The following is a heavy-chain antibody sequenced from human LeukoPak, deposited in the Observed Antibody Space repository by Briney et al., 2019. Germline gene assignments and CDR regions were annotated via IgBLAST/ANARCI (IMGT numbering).Heavy chain of an antibody. CDR2: IFPGDSDT. D-gene: IGHD3-22*01. Sequence: GESLKISCQGSGNTLTNYWVAWVRQMPGKGLEWMGIIFPGDSDTRYSPSFQGQVTISADKSISTAYLQWSSLKASDTAMYYCARAYYDSSGYRDDAFDIWGQGTMVTVSS. V-gene: IGHV5-51*01. J-gene: IGHJ3*02. CDR1: GNTLTNYW. CDR3: ARAYYDSSGYRDDAFDI.